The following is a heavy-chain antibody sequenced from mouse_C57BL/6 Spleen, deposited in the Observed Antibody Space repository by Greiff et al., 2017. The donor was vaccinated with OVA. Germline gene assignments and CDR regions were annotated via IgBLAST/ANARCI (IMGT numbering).Heavy chain of an antibody. Sequence: LQESGAELVRPGASVTLSCKASGYTFTDYEMHWVKQTPVHGLEWIGAIDPETGGTAYNQKFKGKAILTADKSSSTAYMELRSLTSEDSAVYYCTRKVYAMDYWGQGTSVTVSS. CDR3: TRKVYAMDY. CDR2: IDPETGGT. J-gene: IGHJ4*01. CDR1: GYTFTDYE. V-gene: IGHV1-15*01.